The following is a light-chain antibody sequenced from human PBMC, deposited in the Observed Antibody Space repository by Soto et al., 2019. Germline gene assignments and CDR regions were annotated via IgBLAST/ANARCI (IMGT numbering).Light chain of an antibody. J-gene: IGKJ1*01. CDR3: LQDLSYPRT. CDR1: QDIRSY. V-gene: IGKV1-6*01. Sequence: AIQMTQSPSSLSASVGDRVTITCRASQDIRSYLGWYQQKPGKAPKLLIFAASNLHSGVPSRFSGSGSGTDFTLPISSLHPEDFATYYCLQDLSYPRTFGQGTKVEI. CDR2: AAS.